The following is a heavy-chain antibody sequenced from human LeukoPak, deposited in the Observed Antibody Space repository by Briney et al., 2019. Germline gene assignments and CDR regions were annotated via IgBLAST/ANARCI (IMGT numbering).Heavy chain of an antibody. D-gene: IGHD4-17*01. CDR1: GFTFSSYA. CDR2: ISGSGGST. Sequence: GGSLRLFCAASGFTFSSYAMSWVRQAPGKGLEWVSAISGSGGSTYYADSVKGRFTISRDNSKNTLYLQMNSLRAEDTAVYYCAKGYGDYKNFDYWGQGTLVTVSS. J-gene: IGHJ4*02. V-gene: IGHV3-23*01. CDR3: AKGYGDYKNFDY.